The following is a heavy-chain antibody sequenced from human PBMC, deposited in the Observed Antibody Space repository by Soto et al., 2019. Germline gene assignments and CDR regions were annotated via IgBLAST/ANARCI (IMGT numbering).Heavy chain of an antibody. D-gene: IGHD5-12*01. V-gene: IGHV1-69*13. CDR1: GGTFSSYA. CDR2: IIPIFGTA. Sequence: SVKVSCKASGGTFSSYAISWVRQAPGQGLEWMGGIIPIFGTANYAQKFQGRVTITADESTSTAYMELSSLRSEDAAVYYCARISGYDPDAFDIWCQGTMVTVSS. CDR3: ARISGYDPDAFDI. J-gene: IGHJ3*02.